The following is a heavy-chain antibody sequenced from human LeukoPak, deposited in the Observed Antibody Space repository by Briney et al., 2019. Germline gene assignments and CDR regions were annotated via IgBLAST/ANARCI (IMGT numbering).Heavy chain of an antibody. CDR3: AGVAYSSSWYGDNWFDP. CDR2: INPNSGGT. D-gene: IGHD6-13*01. V-gene: IGHV1-2*02. CDR1: GYTFTVYY. J-gene: IGHJ5*02. Sequence: ASVKVSCKASGYTFTVYYMHWVRQAPGQGLEWMGLINPNSGGTNYAQKFQGRVTMTRDTSISTAYMELSRLRSDDTAVYYCAGVAYSSSWYGDNWFDPWGQGTLVTVSS.